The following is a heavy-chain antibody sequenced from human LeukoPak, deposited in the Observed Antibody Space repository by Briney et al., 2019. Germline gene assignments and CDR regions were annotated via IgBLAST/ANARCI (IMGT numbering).Heavy chain of an antibody. CDR1: GCTFSAYV. Sequence: GGSLRLSCAASGCTFSAYVMTWVRQAPGKGLEWVSAISSSGGSTYYADSVKGRFTISRDNSKNTLYLQMNSLRAEDTALYYCAKEKGFSSPYYYYYMDVWGKGTTVTVSS. CDR2: ISSSGGST. CDR3: AKEKGFSSPYYYYYMDV. V-gene: IGHV3-23*01. D-gene: IGHD6-13*01. J-gene: IGHJ6*03.